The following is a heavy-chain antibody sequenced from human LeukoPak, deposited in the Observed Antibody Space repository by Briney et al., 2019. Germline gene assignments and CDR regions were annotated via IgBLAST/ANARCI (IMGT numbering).Heavy chain of an antibody. CDR3: ARDLGGAFDI. CDR2: INSDGSST. V-gene: IGHV3-74*01. J-gene: IGHJ3*02. CDR1: GFTFSSYW. Sequence: GGSLRLSCAASGFTFSSYWMHWVRQAPGMGLVWVSRINSDGSSTSYADSVKGRFTISRDNAKNTLYLQMNSLRAEDTAVYYCARDLGGAFDIWGQGTMVTVSS.